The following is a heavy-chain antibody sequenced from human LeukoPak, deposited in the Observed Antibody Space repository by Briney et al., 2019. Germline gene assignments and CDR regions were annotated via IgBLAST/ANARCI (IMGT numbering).Heavy chain of an antibody. CDR1: GFTFSSYS. D-gene: IGHD6-13*01. J-gene: IGHJ4*02. CDR2: ISSSSSYI. V-gene: IGHV3-21*01. Sequence: PGGSLRLSCAASGFTFSSYSMNWARQAPGKGLEWVSSISSSSSYIYYADSVKGRFTISRDNAKNSLYLQMNSLRAEDTAVYYCARDLAKGQQLVLVYWGQGTLVTVSS. CDR3: ARDLAKGQQLVLVY.